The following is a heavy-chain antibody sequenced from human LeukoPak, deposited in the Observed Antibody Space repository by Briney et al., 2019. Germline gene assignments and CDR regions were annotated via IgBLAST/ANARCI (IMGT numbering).Heavy chain of an antibody. CDR1: GGSFSGYY. CDR2: IYSSGST. D-gene: IGHD3-10*01. CDR3: ARDKVTMVRGVIITERKYYYMDV. Sequence: SETLSLTCAVYGGSFSGYYWSWIRQPAGKGLEWIGRIYSSGSTNYNPSLKSRVTMSVDTSKNQFSLKLSAVTAADTAVYYCARDKVTMVRGVIITERKYYYMDVWGKGTTVTISS. J-gene: IGHJ6*03. V-gene: IGHV4-4*07.